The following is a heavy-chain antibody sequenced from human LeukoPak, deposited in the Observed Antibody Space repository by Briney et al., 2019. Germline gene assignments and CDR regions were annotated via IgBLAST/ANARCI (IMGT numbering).Heavy chain of an antibody. J-gene: IGHJ4*02. Sequence: TGGSLRLSCAASGFTFSSYSMNWVRQAPGKGLEWVLSISSSSSYIYYADSVKGRFTISRDNAKNSLYLQMNSLRAEDTAVYYCARDSTMVRGSPLDYWGQGTLVTVSS. CDR3: ARDSTMVRGSPLDY. CDR1: GFTFSSYS. D-gene: IGHD3-10*01. CDR2: ISSSSSYI. V-gene: IGHV3-21*01.